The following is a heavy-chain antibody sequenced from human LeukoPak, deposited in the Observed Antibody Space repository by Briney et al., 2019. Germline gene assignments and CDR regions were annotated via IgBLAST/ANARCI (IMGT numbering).Heavy chain of an antibody. CDR2: IYSGGGT. CDR1: GFTVNSNY. D-gene: IGHD3-16*01. CDR3: ARLRWSLGDQ. J-gene: IGHJ4*02. Sequence: PGGSLRLSCEASGFTVNSNYMSWVRQAPGKGLEWVSVIYSGGGTNYAESVKGRVTISRDTSKNTVYLQMDSLRVEDTAVYYCARLRWSLGDQWGQGTLVIVSP. V-gene: IGHV3-66*01.